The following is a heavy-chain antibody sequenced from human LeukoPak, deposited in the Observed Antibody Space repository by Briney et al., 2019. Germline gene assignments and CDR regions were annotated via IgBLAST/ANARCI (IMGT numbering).Heavy chain of an antibody. V-gene: IGHV3-21*01. D-gene: IGHD6-19*01. CDR2: ISSSSSYI. CDR3: AKDNEWLVEY. J-gene: IGHJ4*02. CDR1: GFTFSTYA. Sequence: GGSLRLSCAASGFTFSTYAMSWVRQTPGKGLEWVSSISSSSSYIYYADSVKGRFTISRDNAKNSLYLQMNSLRAEDTAVYYCAKDNEWLVEYWGQGTLVTVSS.